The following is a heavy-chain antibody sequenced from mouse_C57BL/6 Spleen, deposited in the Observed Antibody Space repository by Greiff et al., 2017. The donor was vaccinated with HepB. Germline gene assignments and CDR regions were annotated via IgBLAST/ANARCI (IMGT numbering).Heavy chain of an antibody. Sequence: DVKLQESGPGLVKPSQSLSLTCSVTGYSITSGYYWNWIRQFPGNKLEWMGYISYDGSNNYNPSLKNRISITRDTSKNQFFLKLNSVTTEDTATYYCARDITYYGSSYGYFDVWGTGTTVTVSS. CDR2: ISYDGSN. CDR1: GYSITSGYY. J-gene: IGHJ1*03. CDR3: ARDITYYGSSYGYFDV. D-gene: IGHD1-1*01. V-gene: IGHV3-6*01.